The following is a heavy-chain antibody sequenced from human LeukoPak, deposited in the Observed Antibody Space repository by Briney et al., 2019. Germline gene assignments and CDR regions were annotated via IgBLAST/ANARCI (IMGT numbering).Heavy chain of an antibody. Sequence: AGGSLRLSCAASGFTFSSYSMNWVRQAPGKGLEWVSSISSSSSYIYYADSVKGRFTISRDNAKNSLYLQMNSLRAEDTAVYYCARDRLVVVAATQIPDYYYYYGMDVWGKGTTVTVSS. CDR2: ISSSSSYI. D-gene: IGHD2-15*01. V-gene: IGHV3-21*01. CDR1: GFTFSSYS. J-gene: IGHJ6*04. CDR3: ARDRLVVVAATQIPDYYYYYGMDV.